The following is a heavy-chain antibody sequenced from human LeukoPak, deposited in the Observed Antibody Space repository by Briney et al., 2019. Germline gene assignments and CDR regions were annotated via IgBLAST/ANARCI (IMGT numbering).Heavy chain of an antibody. CDR1: GGSISSSSYY. Sequence: PSETLSLTCIVSGGSISSSSYYWGWIRQPPGKGLEWIGSMYYSGSTYYNPSLKSRVTISVDTSKNQFSLKPSSVTAADTAVYYCARHAGSGWDRGFDYWGQGTLVTVSS. J-gene: IGHJ4*02. CDR2: MYYSGST. CDR3: ARHAGSGWDRGFDY. V-gene: IGHV4-39*01. D-gene: IGHD6-19*01.